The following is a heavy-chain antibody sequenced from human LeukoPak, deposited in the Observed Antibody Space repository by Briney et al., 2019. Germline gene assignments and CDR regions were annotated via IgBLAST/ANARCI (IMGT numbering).Heavy chain of an antibody. Sequence: SETLSLTCAVYGGSFSGYYWSWIRQPPGKGLEWIGEINHSGSTNYNPSLKSRVTISVDTSKNQFSLKLSSVTAADTAVYYCARDNGGADIVVVPAPRPGFDPWGQGTLVTVPS. J-gene: IGHJ5*02. CDR1: GGSFSGYY. V-gene: IGHV4-34*01. D-gene: IGHD2-2*01. CDR2: INHSGST. CDR3: ARDNGGADIVVVPAPRPGFDP.